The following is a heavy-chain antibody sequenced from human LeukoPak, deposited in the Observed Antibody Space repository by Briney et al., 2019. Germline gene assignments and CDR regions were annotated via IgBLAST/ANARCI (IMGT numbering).Heavy chain of an antibody. CDR1: GGSISSSNYY. CDR3: ARLLHDSRGYYYFDY. Sequence: SETLSLTCTVSGGSISSSNYYWGWIRQPPGKGLEWMGSIHYSGSTYNNPSLKSRVTMSVDTSKSQFSLKVSSVTAADTAVYYCARLLHDSRGYYYFDYWGQGTLVTVSS. J-gene: IGHJ4*02. CDR2: IHYSGST. D-gene: IGHD3-22*01. V-gene: IGHV4-39*01.